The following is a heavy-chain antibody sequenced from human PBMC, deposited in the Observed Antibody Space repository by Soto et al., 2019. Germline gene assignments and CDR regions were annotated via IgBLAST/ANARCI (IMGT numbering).Heavy chain of an antibody. D-gene: IGHD2-15*01. CDR2: IYTSGST. CDR3: ARTRLGYCSGGSCETFDY. V-gene: IGHV4-4*07. CDR1: GGSISSYY. J-gene: IGHJ4*02. Sequence: PSETLSLTCTVSGGSISSYYWSWIRQPAGKGLEWIGRIYTSGSTNYNPSLKSRVTMSVDTSKNQFSLKLSSVTAADTAVYYCARTRLGYCSGGSCETFDYWGQGTLVTSPQ.